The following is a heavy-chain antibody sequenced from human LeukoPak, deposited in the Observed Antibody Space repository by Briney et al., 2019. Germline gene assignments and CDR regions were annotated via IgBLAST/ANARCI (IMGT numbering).Heavy chain of an antibody. CDR2: IRGSGGGT. J-gene: IGHJ4*02. Sequence: GGSLRLSCAASGFTFSSNAMSWVRQAPGKGLEWVSAIRGSGGGTYYADSVEGRFTISRDNSKNTLYLQMNSLRAEDTAVYYCAKVRSDYYDILTGNYNPLFDYWGQGTLVTVSS. V-gene: IGHV3-23*01. CDR3: AKVRSDYYDILTGNYNPLFDY. D-gene: IGHD3-9*01. CDR1: GFTFSSNA.